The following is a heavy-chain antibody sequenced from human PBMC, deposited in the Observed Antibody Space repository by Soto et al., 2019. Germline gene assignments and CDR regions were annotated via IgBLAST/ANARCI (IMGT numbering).Heavy chain of an antibody. V-gene: IGHV3-30-3*01. CDR2: ISKGGSNL. CDR3: AREVEYTSAFGISSSFDY. D-gene: IGHD6-19*01. Sequence: PGGSLRLACAASGFTLSSYAIHWVRQAPGKGLEWVTVISKGGSNLYFADSVKGRFTISRDNSKNTLHLQMNSLRSEDTAVYYCAREVEYTSAFGISSSFDYWGQGTLVTVSS. J-gene: IGHJ4*02. CDR1: GFTLSSYA.